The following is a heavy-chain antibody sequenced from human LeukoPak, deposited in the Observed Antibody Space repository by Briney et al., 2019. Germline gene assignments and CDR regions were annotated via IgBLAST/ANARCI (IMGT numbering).Heavy chain of an antibody. D-gene: IGHD1-26*01. CDR1: GGSISSGSYY. J-gene: IGHJ4*02. V-gene: IGHV4-61*02. Sequence: SETLSLTCTVSGGSISSGSYYWSWIRQPAGKGLEWIGRIYTSGSTNYNPSLKSRVTISVDTSKNQFSLKLSSVTAADTAVYYCARAPSPGSYFDYWGQGTLVTVSS. CDR2: IYTSGST. CDR3: ARAPSPGSYFDY.